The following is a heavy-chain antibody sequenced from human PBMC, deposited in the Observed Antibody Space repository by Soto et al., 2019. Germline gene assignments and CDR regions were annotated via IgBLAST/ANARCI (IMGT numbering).Heavy chain of an antibody. CDR1: GFTFSNAW. Sequence: PGGSLRLSCAASGFTFSNAWMNWVRQAPGKGLEWVGRIKSKTDGGTTDYAAPVKGRFTISRDDSKNTLYLQMNSLRAEDTAVYYCASPPEGMTTVTTAFGYWGQGTLVTVSS. J-gene: IGHJ4*02. CDR3: ASPPEGMTTVTTAFGY. D-gene: IGHD4-17*01. V-gene: IGHV3-15*07. CDR2: IKSKTDGGTT.